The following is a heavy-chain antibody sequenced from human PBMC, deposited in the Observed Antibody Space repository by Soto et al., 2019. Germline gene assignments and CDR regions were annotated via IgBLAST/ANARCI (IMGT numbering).Heavy chain of an antibody. V-gene: IGHV3-23*01. Sequence: PGGSLRLSCAASGFTFSSYAMSWVRQAPGKGLEWVSAISGSGDYTYYAESLRGRFTISRDNSKNTLSLQVNTLGADDTAVYYCVRENYGDAFDFWGQGTLVTVSS. CDR3: VRENYGDAFDF. J-gene: IGHJ4*02. CDR1: GFTFSSYA. D-gene: IGHD4-17*01. CDR2: ISGSGDYT.